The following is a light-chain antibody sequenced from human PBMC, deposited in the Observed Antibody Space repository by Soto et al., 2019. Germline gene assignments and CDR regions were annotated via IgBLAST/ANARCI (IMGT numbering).Light chain of an antibody. V-gene: IGKV3-20*01. CDR3: QQYGNSPLT. Sequence: EIVLTQSPGTLSLSPGERATLSCRASQSVRSTYLAWYQQKTGQAPRLLIYGASSRATGIPARCSGSGSGTDFTLTISRLEPEDFAVYYCQQYGNSPLTVGGGTKVEIK. J-gene: IGKJ4*01. CDR1: QSVRSTY. CDR2: GAS.